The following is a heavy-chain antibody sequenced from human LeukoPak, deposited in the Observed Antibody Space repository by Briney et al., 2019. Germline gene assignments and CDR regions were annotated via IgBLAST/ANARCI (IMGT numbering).Heavy chain of an antibody. Sequence: WASVKVSCKASGYTFTGYYMHWVRQAPGQGLEWMGWINPNSGGTNYAQKFQGRVTMTRDTSISTAYMELSRLRSDDTAVYYCARDLGITFGGVIDYYYMDVWGKGTTVTVSS. D-gene: IGHD3-16*02. J-gene: IGHJ6*03. V-gene: IGHV1-2*02. CDR2: INPNSGGT. CDR1: GYTFTGYY. CDR3: ARDLGITFGGVIDYYYMDV.